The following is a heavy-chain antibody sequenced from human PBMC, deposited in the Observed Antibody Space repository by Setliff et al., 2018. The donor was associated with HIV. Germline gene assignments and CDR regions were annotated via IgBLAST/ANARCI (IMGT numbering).Heavy chain of an antibody. D-gene: IGHD3-10*01. V-gene: IGHV1-2*02. Sequence: ASVKVSCKASGYSFSDYYIHWVRQAPGHGFQWMGWISPKYGGTNYAQKLQGRLTVTTDTSTSTAYMELRSLRSDDTAVYYCARATSGTIHDFWGQGTLVTVSS. CDR3: ARATSGTIHDF. CDR1: GYSFSDYY. CDR2: ISPKYGGT. J-gene: IGHJ4*02.